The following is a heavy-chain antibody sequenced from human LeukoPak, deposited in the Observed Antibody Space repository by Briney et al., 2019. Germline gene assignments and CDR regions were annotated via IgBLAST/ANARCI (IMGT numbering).Heavy chain of an antibody. V-gene: IGHV3-23*01. D-gene: IGHD3-10*01. Sequence: QTGGSLRLSCAASGFIFSNYAMTWVRQAPGKGLEWVSIIGGVSESFYYADSVKGRFTVSRDNSKDTLYLQINSLRDEDTAVYYCARRWLGDPYGVDVWGQGTTVSVSS. CDR3: ARRWLGDPYGVDV. CDR1: GFIFSNYA. J-gene: IGHJ6*02. CDR2: IGGVSESF.